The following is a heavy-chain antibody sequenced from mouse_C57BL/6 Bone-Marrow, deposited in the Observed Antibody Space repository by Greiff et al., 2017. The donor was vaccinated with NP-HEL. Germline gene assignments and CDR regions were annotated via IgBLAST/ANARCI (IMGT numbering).Heavy chain of an antibody. Sequence: EVHLVESGPGLVKPSQSLSLTCSVTGYSITSGYYWNWIRQFPGNKLEWMGYISYDGSNNYNPSLKNRISITRDTSKNQFFLKLNSVTTEDTATYYCARGTRVTGFAYWGQGTLVTVSA. D-gene: IGHD2-5*01. J-gene: IGHJ3*01. CDR1: GYSITSGYY. CDR2: ISYDGSN. CDR3: ARGTRVTGFAY. V-gene: IGHV3-6*01.